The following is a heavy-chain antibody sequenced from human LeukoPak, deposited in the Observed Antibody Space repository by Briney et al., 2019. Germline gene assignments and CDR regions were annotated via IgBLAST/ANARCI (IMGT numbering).Heavy chain of an antibody. D-gene: IGHD5-18*01. Sequence: KTGGSLRLSFAASGFTFSSYSMHWVRQAPGKGLEWVSSITSAPLYIYYADSMKGRFTISRDNANNSLYLQMNSMRAEDTAVYYCAKDRVGYSYGFDYWGQGTLVTVSS. V-gene: IGHV3-21*01. CDR1: GFTFSSYS. CDR3: AKDRVGYSYGFDY. CDR2: ITSAPLYI. J-gene: IGHJ4*02.